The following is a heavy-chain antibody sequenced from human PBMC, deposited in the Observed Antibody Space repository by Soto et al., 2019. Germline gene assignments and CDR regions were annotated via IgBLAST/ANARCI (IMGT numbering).Heavy chain of an antibody. J-gene: IGHJ4*02. CDR2: INHSGST. Sequence: PSETLSLTCAVSGDSINSSHWSWIRQPPGKGLEWIGEINHSGSTNYNPSLKSRVTISVDTSKNQFSLKLSSVTAADTAVYYCARGPRGYSYGRLDYWGQGTLVTVSS. CDR3: ARGPRGYSYGRLDY. D-gene: IGHD5-18*01. CDR1: GDSINSSH. V-gene: IGHV4-34*01.